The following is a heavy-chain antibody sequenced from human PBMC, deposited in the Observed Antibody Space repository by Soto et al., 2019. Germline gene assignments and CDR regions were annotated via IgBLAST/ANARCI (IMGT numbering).Heavy chain of an antibody. J-gene: IGHJ5*02. Sequence: QVQLVQSGAEVKKPGASVKVSCKASGYTFTSYGISWVRQAPGQGLEWMGWINPYNGNTNYAQKLQGRVTMPTHTSTSKAYMELRSLRSDDTAVYSCARDPVGGNWFDPWGQGTLVTVSS. CDR1: GYTFTSYG. CDR3: ARDPVGGNWFDP. CDR2: INPYNGNT. V-gene: IGHV1-18*01. D-gene: IGHD1-26*01.